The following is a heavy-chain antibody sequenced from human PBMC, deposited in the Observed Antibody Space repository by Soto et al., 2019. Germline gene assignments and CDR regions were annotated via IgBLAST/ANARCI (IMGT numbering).Heavy chain of an antibody. CDR1: GFSFSDYG. J-gene: IGHJ4*02. CDR3: AKTRTIFGVVSRHYFDY. CDR2: TSYDGSKT. V-gene: IGHV3-30*18. Sequence: QVQLVESGGGVVQPRRSQRLSCAASGFSFSDYGMHWVRQPPGKGLEWVAYTSYDGSKTYYADSVMGRFTISRDNSKNTLFLQMNRLRPEDTAMYYCAKTRTIFGVVSRHYFDYWGQGTLVTVSS. D-gene: IGHD3-3*01.